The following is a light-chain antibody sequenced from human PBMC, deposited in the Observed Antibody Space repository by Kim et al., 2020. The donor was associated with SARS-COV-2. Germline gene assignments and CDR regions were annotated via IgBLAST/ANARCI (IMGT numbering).Light chain of an antibody. CDR3: QQYGPSPPIT. V-gene: IGKV3-20*01. J-gene: IGKJ5*01. CDR2: AAA. CDR1: QTVSSSH. Sequence: PGDSATLSGRASQTVSSSHLAWYQQKPGQAPRLLIYAAANRAAGIADRFTGSGSGTHFTLTISRLEPEDFAVYVCQQYGPSPPITFGQGTRLEIK.